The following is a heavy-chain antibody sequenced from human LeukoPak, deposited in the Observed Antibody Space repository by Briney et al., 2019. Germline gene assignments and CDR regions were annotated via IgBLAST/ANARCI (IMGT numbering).Heavy chain of an antibody. CDR2: IIPIFGTA. V-gene: IGHV1-69*05. CDR3: ASFTLTGDRGH. J-gene: IGHJ4*02. CDR1: GGTFSSYA. Sequence: ASVKVSCKASGGTFSSYAISWVRQAPGQGLEWMGRIIPIFGTANYAQKFQGRVTITTDESTSTAYMELSSLRSEDTAVYYCASFTLTGDRGHWGQGTLVTVSS. D-gene: IGHD7-27*01.